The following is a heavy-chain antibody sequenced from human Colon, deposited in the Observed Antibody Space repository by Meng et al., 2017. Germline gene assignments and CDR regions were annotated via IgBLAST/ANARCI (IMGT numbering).Heavy chain of an antibody. D-gene: IGHD3-22*01. CDR1: GGTFTYFA. V-gene: IGHV1-69*06. J-gene: IGHJ4*02. Sequence: QGQLVESGAEVKKPGSSVKVSCKASGGTFTYFAFSWVRQAPGQGLEWIGGIIPIFGTPHYAQKFHGRVTITADKSTNTAYMELSSLRSEDTAVYYCARWDNSGYYFDYWGQGTLVTVSS. CDR2: IIPIFGTP. CDR3: ARWDNSGYYFDY.